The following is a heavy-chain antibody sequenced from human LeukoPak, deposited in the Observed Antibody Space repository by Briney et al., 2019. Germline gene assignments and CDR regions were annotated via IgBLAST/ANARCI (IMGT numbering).Heavy chain of an antibody. CDR2: IIPIFGTA. Sequence: ASVKVSCKASGGTFSSYAISWVRQAPGQGLEWMGGIIPIFGTANYAQKFQGRVTITADESTSTAYMELSSLRSEDTAVYYCAFTQYYDFWSGYFHDDYWGQGTLVTVSS. V-gene: IGHV1-69*13. J-gene: IGHJ4*02. CDR3: AFTQYYDFWSGYFHDDY. CDR1: GGTFSSYA. D-gene: IGHD3-3*01.